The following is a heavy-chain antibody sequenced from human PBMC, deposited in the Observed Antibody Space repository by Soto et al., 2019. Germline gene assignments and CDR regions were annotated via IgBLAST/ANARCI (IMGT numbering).Heavy chain of an antibody. CDR3: TTDAYYYDSSGYYNWFDP. V-gene: IGHV3-15*01. CDR2: IKSKTDGGTT. J-gene: IGHJ5*02. Sequence: GGSLRLSCAASGFTFSNAWMSWVRQAPGKGLEWVGRIKSKTDGGTTDYAAPVKGRFTISRDDSKNTLYLQMNSLKTEDTAVYYGTTDAYYYDSSGYYNWFDPWGQGTLVTVSS. CDR1: GFTFSNAW. D-gene: IGHD3-22*01.